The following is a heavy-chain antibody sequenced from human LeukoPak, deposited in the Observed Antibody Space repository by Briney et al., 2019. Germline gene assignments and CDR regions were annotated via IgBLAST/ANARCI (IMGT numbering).Heavy chain of an antibody. CDR1: GGSFSGYY. D-gene: IGHD6-13*01. CDR3: ARNGRSSSWYRNSPNWFDP. CDR2: INRSGST. V-gene: IGHV4-34*01. Sequence: SETLSLTCAVYGGSFSGYYWSWIRQPPGKGLEWIGEINRSGSTNYNPSLKSRVTISVDTSKNQFSLKLSSVTAADTAVYYCARNGRSSSWYRNSPNWFDPWGQGTLVTVSS. J-gene: IGHJ5*02.